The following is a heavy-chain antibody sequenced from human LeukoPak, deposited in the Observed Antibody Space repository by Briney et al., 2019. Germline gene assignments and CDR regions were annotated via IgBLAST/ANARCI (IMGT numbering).Heavy chain of an antibody. CDR2: INDSGRT. D-gene: IGHD1-26*01. CDR1: GGSFSNYY. J-gene: IGHJ4*02. V-gene: IGHV4-34*01. Sequence: SETLSLTCAVYGGSFSNYYWSWIRQTPGKGMEWIGEINDSGRTNYNPSLKSRVTISVDTSKNQFSLKLSSVTAADTAVYYCARWYNGSLDYWGQGTLVTVSS. CDR3: ARWYNGSLDY.